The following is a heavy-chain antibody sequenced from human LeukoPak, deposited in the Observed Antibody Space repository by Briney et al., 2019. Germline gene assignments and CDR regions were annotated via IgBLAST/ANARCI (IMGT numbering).Heavy chain of an antibody. J-gene: IGHJ4*02. CDR2: TYYRSKWFN. D-gene: IGHD2-8*02. V-gene: IGHV6-1*01. CDR1: GDSFSNNSAV. Sequence: SQTLSLTCAISGDSFSNNSAVWNWIRQSPSRGLEWLGRTYYRSKWFNDYGASVKSRITVNPDTSKNQFSLQLNSVTPEDTAVYYCVRSQYWRFDDWGQGTLVTVSS. CDR3: VRSQYWRFDD.